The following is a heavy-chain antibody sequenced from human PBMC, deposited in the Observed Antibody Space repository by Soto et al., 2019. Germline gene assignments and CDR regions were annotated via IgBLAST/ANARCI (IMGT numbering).Heavy chain of an antibody. CDR1: GGSISSSSYY. V-gene: IGHV4-39*07. J-gene: IGHJ4*02. D-gene: IGHD2-15*01. CDR2: IYHSGST. Sequence: SETLSLTCTVSGGSISSSSYYWSWIRQPPGKGLEWIGEIYHSGSTNYNPSLKSRVTISVDKSKNQFSLKLSSVTAADTAVYYCARGISGGRHFDYWGQGTLVTVSS. CDR3: ARGISGGRHFDY.